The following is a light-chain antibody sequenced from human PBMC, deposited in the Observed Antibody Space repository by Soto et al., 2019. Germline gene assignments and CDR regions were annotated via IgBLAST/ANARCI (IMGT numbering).Light chain of an antibody. V-gene: IGKV1-5*03. CDR3: QQVKKYPLT. Sequence: DIHMTKSPACLAGYVGSRVTITCRASQNITRWLAWYQQKPGKAPKLLIYQASTLESGVPSRFSGTGSGTEFSLTISSLQPEDFATYYCQQVKKYPLTFGGGTKVDIK. CDR2: QAS. CDR1: QNITRW. J-gene: IGKJ4*01.